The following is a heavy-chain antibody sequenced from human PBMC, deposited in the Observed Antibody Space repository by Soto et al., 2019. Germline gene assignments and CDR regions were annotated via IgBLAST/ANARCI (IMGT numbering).Heavy chain of an antibody. D-gene: IGHD3-22*01. V-gene: IGHV4-39*01. CDR1: GDSVTISDYS. J-gene: IGHJ4*02. Sequence: QLQLQESGPGLVKPSETLSLTCTVSGDSVTISDYSWGWIRQPPGKGLEWIGSIHYSGSTYYNPSLKSRVTISGETSKKPFSLKLTSVTAADAAVYYCAAHDSGGYYAEYWGQGTLVTVS. CDR2: IHYSGST. CDR3: AAHDSGGYYAEY.